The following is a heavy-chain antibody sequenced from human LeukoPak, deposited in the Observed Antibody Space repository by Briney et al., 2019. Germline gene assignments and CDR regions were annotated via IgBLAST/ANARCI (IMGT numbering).Heavy chain of an antibody. CDR3: ARETRFDDSSGHTTGY. Sequence: SETLSLTCTVSGGSISSIDYYWGWVRQPPGKGLEWIGTIFYNGATQYNPSLKSRIAMGVDKSMNQFSLKLTSVTDHTSAFYFCARETRFDDSSGHTTGYWGQGTLVTVSS. V-gene: IGHV4-39*01. D-gene: IGHD3-22*01. CDR1: GGSISSIDYY. CDR2: IFYNGAT. J-gene: IGHJ4*02.